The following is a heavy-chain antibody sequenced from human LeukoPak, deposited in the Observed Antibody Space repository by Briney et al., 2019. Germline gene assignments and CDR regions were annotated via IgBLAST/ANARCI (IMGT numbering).Heavy chain of an antibody. D-gene: IGHD3-16*01. J-gene: IGHJ4*02. CDR3: ARGLIMITFGGIYYFDY. CDR1: GYTFTGYY. V-gene: IGHV1-2*02. CDR2: INPNSGGT. Sequence: GASVKVSCKASGYTFTGYYMHWVRQAPGQGLEWMGWINPNSGGTNYAQKFQGRVTMTRDTSISTAYMELSRLRSDDTAVYYCARGLIMITFGGIYYFDYWGQGTLVTVSS.